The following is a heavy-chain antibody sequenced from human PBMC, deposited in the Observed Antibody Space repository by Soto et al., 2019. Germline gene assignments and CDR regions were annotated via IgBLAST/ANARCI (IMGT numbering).Heavy chain of an antibody. D-gene: IGHD6-19*01. V-gene: IGHV3-23*01. CDR3: AKDPKPHSSAWNWFDP. CDR1: GFTFSSYA. J-gene: IGHJ5*02. CDR2: ISGSGGST. Sequence: EVQLLESGGGLVQPGGSLRLSCAASGFTFSSYAMSWVRQAPGKGLEWVSAISGSGGSTYYADSVKGRFTISRDNSKNTLDLQMSSLRAEDTAVYYCAKDPKPHSSAWNWFDPWGQGTLVTVSS.